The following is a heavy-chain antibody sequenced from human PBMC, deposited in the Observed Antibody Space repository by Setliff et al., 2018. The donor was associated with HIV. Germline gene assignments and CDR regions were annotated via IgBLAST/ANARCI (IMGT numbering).Heavy chain of an antibody. Sequence: RASVKVSCKASGYTFTSYYMHWVRQAPGQGLEWMGIINPTGGSTTYAQKFQGRVTMTRDMSTSTVYMELSSLRSEDRAMYYCARDFYGTSGYPEGYFQHWGQGTLVTVSS. D-gene: IGHD3-22*01. J-gene: IGHJ1*01. CDR3: ARDFYGTSGYPEGYFQH. CDR1: GYTFTSYY. V-gene: IGHV1-46*01. CDR2: INPTGGST.